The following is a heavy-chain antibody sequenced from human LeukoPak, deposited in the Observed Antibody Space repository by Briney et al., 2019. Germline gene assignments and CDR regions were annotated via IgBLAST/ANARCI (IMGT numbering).Heavy chain of an antibody. D-gene: IGHD3-9*01. CDR1: GFTFSTYS. J-gene: IGHJ4*02. CDR2: ISRSSATI. CDR3: ARVILTGHYDPLDY. V-gene: IGHV3-48*02. Sequence: PWGSLRLSCAASGFTFSTYSMSWVRQPPGKGLEWVSYISRSSATINYEDSVKRQFTITRDNAKNSLYLPMNILRDADTAVYYCARVILTGHYDPLDYWGQGTLVTVSS.